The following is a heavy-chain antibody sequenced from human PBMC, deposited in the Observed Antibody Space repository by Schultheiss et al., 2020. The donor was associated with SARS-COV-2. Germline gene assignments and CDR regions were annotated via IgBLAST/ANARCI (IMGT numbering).Heavy chain of an antibody. CDR2: INHSGST. CDR3: ARDGVGYSGSNTPLDY. CDR1: GGSISSYY. J-gene: IGHJ4*02. D-gene: IGHD1-26*01. V-gene: IGHV4-59*12. Sequence: SETLSLTCTVSGGSISSYYWSWIRQPAGKGLEWIGNINHSGSTNYNPSLKSRVTISVDTSKNQFSLKLSSVTAADTAVYYCARDGVGYSGSNTPLDYWGQGTEVTVSS.